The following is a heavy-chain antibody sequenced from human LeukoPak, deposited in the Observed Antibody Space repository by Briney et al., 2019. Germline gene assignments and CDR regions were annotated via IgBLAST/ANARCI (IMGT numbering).Heavy chain of an antibody. J-gene: IGHJ4*02. CDR3: AKDHATRYSSSWYYFDY. Sequence: GGSLRLSCAASGFTFSTYSMNWVRQAPGKGLEWVSAISGSGGSTYYADSVKGRFTISRDNSKNTLYLQMNSLRAEDTAVYYCAKDHATRYSSSWYYFDYWGQGTLVTVSS. V-gene: IGHV3-23*01. CDR2: ISGSGGST. CDR1: GFTFSTYS. D-gene: IGHD6-13*01.